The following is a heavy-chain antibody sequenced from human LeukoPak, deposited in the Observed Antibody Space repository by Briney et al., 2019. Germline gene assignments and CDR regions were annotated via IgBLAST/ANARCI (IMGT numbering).Heavy chain of an antibody. CDR3: ARDRPGQQWLVSAFDP. Sequence: GGSLRLSCAASGFTFSSYSMNWVRQAPGKGLEWVSSISATSNYIYYADSVKGRFTISRDNAKNSLYLQMNSLRAEDTAVYYCARDRPGQQWLVSAFDPWGQGTLVTVSS. J-gene: IGHJ5*02. CDR2: ISATSNYI. V-gene: IGHV3-21*01. CDR1: GFTFSSYS. D-gene: IGHD6-19*01.